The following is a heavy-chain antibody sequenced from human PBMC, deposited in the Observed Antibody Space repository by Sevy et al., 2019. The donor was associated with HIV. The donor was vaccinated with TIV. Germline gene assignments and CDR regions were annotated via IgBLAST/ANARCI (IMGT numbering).Heavy chain of an antibody. CDR2: ISYDGSNK. V-gene: IGHV3-30-3*01. Sequence: GGSLRLSCAASGFTFSSYAMRWVRQAPGKGLEWVAVISYDGSNKYYADSVKGRFTISRDNSKNTLYLQMNSLRAEDTAVYYCARDRWATTHGFDYWGQGTLVTVSS. D-gene: IGHD2-15*01. CDR1: GFTFSSYA. J-gene: IGHJ4*02. CDR3: ARDRWATTHGFDY.